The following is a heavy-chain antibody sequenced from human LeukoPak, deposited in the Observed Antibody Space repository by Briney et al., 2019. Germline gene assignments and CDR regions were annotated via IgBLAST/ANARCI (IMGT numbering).Heavy chain of an antibody. CDR3: ARGYSYVFY. J-gene: IGHJ4*02. Sequence: PGGSLRLSCAASGFTFSSYWMSWVRQAPGKGLEWVANIKLDGSETNYGDSVKGRFTISRDNAKNSLFLQMNSLRAEDTAVYYCARGYSYVFYWGQGTLVSVSS. D-gene: IGHD5-18*01. CDR1: GFTFSSYW. CDR2: IKLDGSET. V-gene: IGHV3-7*04.